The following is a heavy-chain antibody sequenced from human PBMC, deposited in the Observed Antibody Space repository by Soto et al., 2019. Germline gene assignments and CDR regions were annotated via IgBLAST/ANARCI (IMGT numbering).Heavy chain of an antibody. D-gene: IGHD6-13*01. V-gene: IGHV1-69*08. Sequence: QVQLVQSGAEVKKPGSSVKVSCKASGGTFSSYTISWVRQAPGQGLEWMGRIIPILGIANYAQKFQGRVTITADKSTSTEYRELSSLRFEDTAVYYGARESSDSSTNNFDYWGQGTLVTVSS. CDR3: ARESSDSSTNNFDY. CDR2: IIPILGIA. CDR1: GGTFSSYT. J-gene: IGHJ4*02.